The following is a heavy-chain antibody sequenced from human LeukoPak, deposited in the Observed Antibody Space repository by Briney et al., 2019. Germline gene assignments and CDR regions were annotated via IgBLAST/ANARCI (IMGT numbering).Heavy chain of an antibody. CDR3: AKRPSDYGDYVSYFDY. Sequence: GGSLRLSCAASGFSFISYGVHWVRQAPGKGLEWVGVISDDGRRKDYADSVKGRFTISRDNSKDTLYLQMNSLRAEDAAVYYCAKRPSDYGDYVSYFDYWGQGTLVTVSS. J-gene: IGHJ4*02. CDR1: GFSFISYG. V-gene: IGHV3-30*18. CDR2: ISDDGRRK. D-gene: IGHD4-17*01.